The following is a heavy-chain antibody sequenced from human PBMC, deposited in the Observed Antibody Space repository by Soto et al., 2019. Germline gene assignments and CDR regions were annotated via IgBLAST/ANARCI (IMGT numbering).Heavy chain of an antibody. CDR2: INPNDGRT. Sequence: SSVKVCCKASGYPFTSYHMHWVRQAPGQGLEWMGLINPNDGRTRYAQKFEGRVTMTSDTSTTIVYMELSSLRSEDTAVYYCARTNSYEPDGGFDYRDFWGQGTRVTVSS. J-gene: IGHJ4*01. CDR1: GYPFTSYH. D-gene: IGHD3-16*01. V-gene: IGHV1-46*01. CDR3: ARTNSYEPDGGFDYRDF.